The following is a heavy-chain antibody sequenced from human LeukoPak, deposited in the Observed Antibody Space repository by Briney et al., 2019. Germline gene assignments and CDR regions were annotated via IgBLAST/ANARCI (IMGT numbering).Heavy chain of an antibody. J-gene: IGHJ4*02. Sequence: ALVKVSCKASGYTFTNYDINWVRQAIGQGLEWMGWMNPKSGYAGYAQKFQGRVTMTRDTSISTAYMELGSLRSEDTAVYYCARVTGSIDYWGQGTLVTVSS. CDR1: GYTFTNYD. CDR3: ARVTGSIDY. D-gene: IGHD1-26*01. CDR2: MNPKSGYA. V-gene: IGHV1-8*01.